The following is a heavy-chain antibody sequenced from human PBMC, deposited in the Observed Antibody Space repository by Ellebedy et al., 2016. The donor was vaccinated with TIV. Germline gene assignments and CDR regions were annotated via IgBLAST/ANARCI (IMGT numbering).Heavy chain of an antibody. J-gene: IGHJ6*02. CDR3: AGMTVTTAEGYYFRHRGMDG. Sequence: GESLKISXAASGFAVTSNYMNWVRQVPGRGLEWVAVIYVAGGTSYADSVRGRFTVSRDSSRNTLHLQMNSLKVDDTAVYYCAGMTVTTAEGYYFRHRGMDGWGQGTTVTVSS. V-gene: IGHV3-66*01. CDR1: GFAVTSNY. CDR2: IYVAGGT. D-gene: IGHD4-17*01.